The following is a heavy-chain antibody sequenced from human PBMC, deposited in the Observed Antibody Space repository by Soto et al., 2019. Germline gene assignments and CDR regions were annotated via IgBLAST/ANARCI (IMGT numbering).Heavy chain of an antibody. CDR2: IWYDGSNK. CDR3: ARGRDGYSPEY. V-gene: IGHV3-33*01. D-gene: IGHD4-4*01. Sequence: QVQLVESGGGVVQPGRSLRLSCAASGFTFRNYGMHWVRQAPGKGLEWMAMIWYDGSNKHYADSVKGRFTISRDNSKNTLYLQMNSLRDEDTAVYYCARGRDGYSPEYWGQGTLVTVSS. CDR1: GFTFRNYG. J-gene: IGHJ4*02.